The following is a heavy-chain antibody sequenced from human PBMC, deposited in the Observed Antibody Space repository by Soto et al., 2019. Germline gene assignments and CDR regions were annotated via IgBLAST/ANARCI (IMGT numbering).Heavy chain of an antibody. J-gene: IGHJ4*02. CDR1: GYTFSSHG. Sequence: ASVKVSCKASGYTFSSHGFSWMRQAPGQGLEWMGWIYIDDTKYAQNFQGRVTMTTDTSTSTVYMELRSLRSDDTAVYYCARDRDWNLDYWGQGTLVTSPQ. CDR3: ARDRDWNLDY. V-gene: IGHV1-18*01. D-gene: IGHD1-1*01. CDR2: IYIDDT.